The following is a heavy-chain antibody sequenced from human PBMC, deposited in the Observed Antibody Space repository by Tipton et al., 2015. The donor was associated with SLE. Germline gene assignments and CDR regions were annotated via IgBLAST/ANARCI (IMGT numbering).Heavy chain of an antibody. CDR2: ISSSGSTI. V-gene: IGHV3-11*01. CDR1: GFTFSDYY. J-gene: IGHJ3*02. D-gene: IGHD5-12*01. CDR3: ARGDSGYDLNAFDI. Sequence: GSLRLSCAASGFTFSDYYMSWIRQAPGKGLEWASYISSSGSTIYYADSVKGRFTISRDNAKNSLYLQMNSLRAEDTAVYYCARGDSGYDLNAFDIWGQGTMVTVSS.